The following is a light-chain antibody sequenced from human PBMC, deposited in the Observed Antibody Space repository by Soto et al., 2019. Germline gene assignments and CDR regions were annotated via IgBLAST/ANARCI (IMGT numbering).Light chain of an antibody. CDR3: CLYADSYTVV. J-gene: IGLJ2*01. CDR1: SSDVGGYNY. CDR2: DVS. Sequence: QSVLTQARSVSGSPGQSVTISCTGTSSDVGGYNYVSWYQQHPGKAPKLMIYDVSKRPSGVPDRFSGSKSGNTASLTISGLQAEDEADYYCCLYADSYTVVFGGGTKLTVL. V-gene: IGLV2-11*01.